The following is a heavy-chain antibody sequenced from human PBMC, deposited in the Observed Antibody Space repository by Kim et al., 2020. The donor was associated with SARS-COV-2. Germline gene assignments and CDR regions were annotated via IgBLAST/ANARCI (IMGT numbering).Heavy chain of an antibody. CDR2: INAGNGNT. J-gene: IGHJ4*01. V-gene: IGHV1-3*01. D-gene: IGHD6-13*01. Sequence: ASVKVSCKASGYTFTSYAMNWVRQAPGQRLEWMGWINAGNGNTKYSQKFQGRVTITSDTSVSTAYMELRSLRFEDTAVYYCARDLNGSWPRYFDYWGHGTLATVSS. CDR3: ARDLNGSWPRYFDY. CDR1: GYTFTSYA.